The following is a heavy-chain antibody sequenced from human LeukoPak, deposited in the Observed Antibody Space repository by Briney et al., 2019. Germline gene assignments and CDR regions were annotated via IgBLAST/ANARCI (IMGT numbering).Heavy chain of an antibody. D-gene: IGHD3-10*01. J-gene: IGHJ4*02. V-gene: IGHV5-51*01. CDR1: GYMFTNYW. Sequence: GESLKISCKGSGYMFTNYWIGWVRQVPGRGLEWMGIIYPGDSDIRYSPSFQGQVTISADKSLSTAYLQWSSLKASGTAMYYCVTGGSGSYYNPFDYWGQGTLVTVSS. CDR3: VTGGSGSYYNPFDY. CDR2: IYPGDSDI.